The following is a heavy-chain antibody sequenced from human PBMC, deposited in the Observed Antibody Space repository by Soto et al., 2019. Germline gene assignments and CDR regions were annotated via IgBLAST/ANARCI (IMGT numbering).Heavy chain of an antibody. CDR3: VRDIYSSHDS. CDR1: GFSFSTYI. CDR2: ISSSSDYI. J-gene: IGHJ5*01. Sequence: EVQLVESGGGLVKPGGSLRLSCAASGFSFSTYIMNWVRQAPGKGLEWVSSISSSSDYIFYADSVKGRFTISRDNAKNSLFLQMNSLRAEDTAMHYCVRDIYSSHDSWGQGTLVTVSS. V-gene: IGHV3-21*01. D-gene: IGHD6-13*01.